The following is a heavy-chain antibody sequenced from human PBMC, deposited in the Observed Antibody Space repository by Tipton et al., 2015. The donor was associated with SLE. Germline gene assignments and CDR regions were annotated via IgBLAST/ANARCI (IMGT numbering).Heavy chain of an antibody. CDR2: INHSGHT. CDR3: TGEWQQVVGVAY. D-gene: IGHD3-16*01. J-gene: IGHJ4*02. V-gene: IGHV4-34*01. CDR1: GGSFSGYY. Sequence: TLSLTCAVYGGSFSGYYWSWIRQPPGKGLEWIVEINHSGHTNYNLSLKSRVTISVDTSKNQFSLNLSSVTAADTAVYYCTGEWQQVVGVAYWGLGALVTVSS.